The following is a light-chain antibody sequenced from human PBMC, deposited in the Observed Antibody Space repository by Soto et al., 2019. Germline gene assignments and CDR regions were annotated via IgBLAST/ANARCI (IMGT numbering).Light chain of an antibody. CDR3: QQYGSPLWT. CDR2: GTI. V-gene: IGKV3-20*01. Sequence: EIVFTQSPGTLSLSPGERATLSCRASQSITSSYLAWYQQKPGQAPRLLISGTISRATGIPDRFSGSGSGTDFTLTISRLEPEDFAVYYCQQYGSPLWTFGQGTKVDIK. CDR1: QSITSSY. J-gene: IGKJ1*01.